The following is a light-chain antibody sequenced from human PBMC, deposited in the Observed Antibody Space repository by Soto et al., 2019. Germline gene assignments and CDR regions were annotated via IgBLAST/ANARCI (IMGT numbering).Light chain of an antibody. CDR2: DAS. CDR1: QSISSS. Sequence: EIVLTQSPSTLSLSPGERATLSCRASQSISSSLAWYQQKPGQAPRLLIYDASGRATGVPARFSGSGSGTDFTLTIDSLEPEDFAVYYCQQRSEWPRTFGQGTKVEIK. V-gene: IGKV3-11*01. J-gene: IGKJ1*01. CDR3: QQRSEWPRT.